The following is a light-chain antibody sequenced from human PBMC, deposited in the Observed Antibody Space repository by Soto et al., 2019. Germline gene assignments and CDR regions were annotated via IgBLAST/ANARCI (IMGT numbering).Light chain of an antibody. CDR2: AAS. Sequence: AIRMTQSPSSFSASTGDRVTITCRASQGISSYLAWYQQKPGKAPKLLIYAASTLQSGVPSRFSGSGSGTDFTLTISSLQSEDFATYYCQQYYTYPLTFVGGTKVEIK. V-gene: IGKV1-8*01. CDR3: QQYYTYPLT. CDR1: QGISSY. J-gene: IGKJ4*01.